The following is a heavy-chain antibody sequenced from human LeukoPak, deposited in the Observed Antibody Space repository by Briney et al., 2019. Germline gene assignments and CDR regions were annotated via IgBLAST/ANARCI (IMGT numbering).Heavy chain of an antibody. D-gene: IGHD6-13*01. CDR3: ARRYSSSFVFDY. CDR1: GGSISSSTYY. CDR2: IYYSGNT. V-gene: IGHV4-39*01. Sequence: SETLSLTCTVSGGSISSSTYYWGWIRQPPGKGLEWIGSIYYSGNTYYNPSLKSRVTISVDTSKNQFSLKLSSVTAADTAVYYCARRYSSSFVFDYWGQGTLVTVSS. J-gene: IGHJ4*02.